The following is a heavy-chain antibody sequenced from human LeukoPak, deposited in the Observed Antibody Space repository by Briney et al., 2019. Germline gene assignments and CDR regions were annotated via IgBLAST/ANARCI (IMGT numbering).Heavy chain of an antibody. CDR1: GFTFSSYG. Sequence: GGSLRLSCAASGFTFSSYGMHWVRQAPGKGLEWVANIKQDGSEKYYVDSVKGRFTISRDNAKNSLYLQMNSLRAEDTAVYYCARVRRYFDWLLFDYWGQGTLVTVSS. J-gene: IGHJ4*02. D-gene: IGHD3-9*01. CDR2: IKQDGSEK. CDR3: ARVRRYFDWLLFDY. V-gene: IGHV3-7*03.